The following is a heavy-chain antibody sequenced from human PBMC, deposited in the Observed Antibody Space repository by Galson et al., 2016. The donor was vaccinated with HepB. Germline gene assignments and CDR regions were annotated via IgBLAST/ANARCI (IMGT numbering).Heavy chain of an antibody. V-gene: IGHV3-33*03. CDR1: GFSLRTYG. J-gene: IGHJ6*02. CDR2: IWFDGSDT. CDR3: AKDTDSKSRYGLDV. D-gene: IGHD2/OR15-2a*01. Sequence: SLRLSCAASGFSLRTYGLHWIRQAPGKGLEWLAVIWFDGSDTYYADSVKGRFTISRDNSNNIFFLQMNSLGPEDTAVYYRAKDTDSKSRYGLDVWGQGTTVTVSS.